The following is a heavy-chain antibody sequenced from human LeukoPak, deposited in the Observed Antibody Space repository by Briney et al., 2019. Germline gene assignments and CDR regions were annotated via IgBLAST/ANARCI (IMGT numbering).Heavy chain of an antibody. D-gene: IGHD4-17*01. V-gene: IGHV3-7*05. CDR2: IKQDGSEI. CDR3: ARAPVTTGGFDY. Sequence: PGGSLRLSCAASRFSFSSYWMSWVRQAPGKGLEWVANIKQDGSEIYYVDSVKGRFTISRDNAKNSLYLQMNSLRAEDTAVYYCARAPVTTGGFDYWGQGTLVIVSS. CDR1: RFSFSSYW. J-gene: IGHJ4*02.